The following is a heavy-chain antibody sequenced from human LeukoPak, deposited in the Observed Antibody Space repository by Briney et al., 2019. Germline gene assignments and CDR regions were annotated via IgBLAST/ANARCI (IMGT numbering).Heavy chain of an antibody. CDR1: GFTVSSNY. J-gene: IGHJ4*02. CDR3: ARGRGLSSWDGDYFDY. CDR2: IYSGGNT. Sequence: GGSLRLSCAASGFTVSSNYMSWVRQAPGKGLEWVSVIYSGGNTYYADSVKGRFTISRDNSKNTLYLQINNLRAEDTAVYYCARGRGLSSWDGDYFDYWGQGTLVTVSS. D-gene: IGHD6-13*01. V-gene: IGHV3-66*01.